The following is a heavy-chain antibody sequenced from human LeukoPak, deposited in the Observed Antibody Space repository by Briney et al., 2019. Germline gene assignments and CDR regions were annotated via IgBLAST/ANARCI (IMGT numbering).Heavy chain of an antibody. CDR1: GYTFTSYG. V-gene: IGHV1-18*04. CDR3: ARVLQGPGIAAAGITH. D-gene: IGHD6-13*01. CDR2: ISAYNGNT. Sequence: ASVKVSCKASGYTFTSYGISWVRQAPGQGLEWMGWISAYNGNTNYAQKLQGRVTMTTDTSTSTAYMELRSLRSDDTAVYYCARVLQGPGIAAAGITHWGQGTLVTVSS. J-gene: IGHJ4*02.